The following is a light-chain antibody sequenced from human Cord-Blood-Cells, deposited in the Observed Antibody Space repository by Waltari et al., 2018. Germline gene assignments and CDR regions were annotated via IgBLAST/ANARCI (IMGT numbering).Light chain of an antibody. CDR2: SIN. J-gene: IGLJ3*02. Sequence: QSVLTQPPSASGTPGQRVTISCSGSSSNIGSNTVNWYQQLPGTAPKLPIFSINQRPSGVPDRFSGSKSGTSASLAISGLQSEDEADYYCAAWDDSLNGWVFGGGTKLTVL. CDR1: SSNIGSNT. CDR3: AAWDDSLNGWV. V-gene: IGLV1-44*01.